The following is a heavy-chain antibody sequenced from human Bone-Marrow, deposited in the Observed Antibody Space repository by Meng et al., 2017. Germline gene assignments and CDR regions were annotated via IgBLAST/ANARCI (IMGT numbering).Heavy chain of an antibody. CDR3: RLAYCMGDCVDY. Sequence: QVQVQQGGAGLLKPSETLSLTCAFYGGSFSAYDWSWIRQPPGKGLEWLRQINHSGSTNDNPSLKSRVTISIDTSRNQLSLKLSSVTAADMAVYYCRLAYCMGDCVDYWGQGTLVTVSS. D-gene: IGHD2-21*01. V-gene: IGHV4-34*01. CDR1: GGSFSAYD. CDR2: INHSGST. J-gene: IGHJ4*02.